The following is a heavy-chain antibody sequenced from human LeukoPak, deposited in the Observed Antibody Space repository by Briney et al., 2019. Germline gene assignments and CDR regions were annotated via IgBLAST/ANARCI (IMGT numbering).Heavy chain of an antibody. J-gene: IGHJ5*02. CDR3: VKPLCGSCPGSWFDP. Sequence: GGSLRLSCAASGFTSSSYAMHWVRQAPGKGLEWVAVISYDGSNKYYADSVKGRFTISRDNSKNTLYLQMNSLRAEDTAVYYCVKPLCGSCPGSWFDPWGQGTLVTVSS. D-gene: IGHD3-16*01. CDR2: ISYDGSNK. V-gene: IGHV3-30-3*02. CDR1: GFTSSSYA.